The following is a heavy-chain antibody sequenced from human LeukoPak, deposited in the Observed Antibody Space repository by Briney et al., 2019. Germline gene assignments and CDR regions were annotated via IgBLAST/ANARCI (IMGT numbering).Heavy chain of an antibody. CDR1: GFTFSDYY. CDR3: ARGTYYDFWSGYFELDY. V-gene: IGHV3-11*01. CDR2: ISSSGSTI. Sequence: GGSLRLSCAASGFTFSDYYMSWIRQAPGKGLEWVSYISSSGSTIYYADSVKGRFTISRDNAKNSLYLQMNSLRAEDTAVCYCARGTYYDFWSGYFELDYWGQGTLVTVSS. D-gene: IGHD3-3*01. J-gene: IGHJ4*02.